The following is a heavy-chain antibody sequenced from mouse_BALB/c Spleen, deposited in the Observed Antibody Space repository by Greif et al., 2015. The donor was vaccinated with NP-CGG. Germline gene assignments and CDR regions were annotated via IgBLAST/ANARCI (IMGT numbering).Heavy chain of an antibody. CDR3: ARFITTAKDWYCDV. J-gene: IGHJ1*01. V-gene: IGHV3-1*02. D-gene: IGHD1-2*01. CDR1: GYSITSGYS. Sequence: EVQLQQSGPDLVKPSQSLPLTCTVTGYSITSGYSWHWIRQFPGNKLEWMGYIHYSGSTNYNPSLKSRISITRDTSKNQFFLQLNAVTTEDTATYYCARFITTAKDWYCDVWGAGTTVTVSS. CDR2: IHYSGST.